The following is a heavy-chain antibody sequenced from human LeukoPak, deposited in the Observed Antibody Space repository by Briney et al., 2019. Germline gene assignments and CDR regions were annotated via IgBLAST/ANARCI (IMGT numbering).Heavy chain of an antibody. V-gene: IGHV4-4*07. CDR1: GGSISTYY. CDR2: MYTSGNT. Sequence: PSETLSLTCTVSGGSISTYYWSWIRQPAGKGLEWIGRMYTSGNTNYNPSLKSRVTMSVDTSKKQPSLRLSSVTAADTAVYYCAREPVTGTSDFFDSWGQGTLVTVSS. D-gene: IGHD6-19*01. J-gene: IGHJ4*02. CDR3: AREPVTGTSDFFDS.